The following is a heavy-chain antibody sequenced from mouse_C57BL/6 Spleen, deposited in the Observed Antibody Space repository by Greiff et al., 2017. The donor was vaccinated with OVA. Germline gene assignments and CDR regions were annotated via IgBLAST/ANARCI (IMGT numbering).Heavy chain of an antibody. CDR1: GYTFTDYN. D-gene: IGHD1-1*01. V-gene: IGHV1-18*01. CDR3: ARKDYYGSSFAY. CDR2: INPNNGGT. J-gene: IGHJ3*01. Sequence: VQLQQSGPELVKPGASVKIPCKASGYTFTDYNMDWVKQSPGKSLEWIGDINPNNGGTIYNQKFKGKATLTVDKSSSTAYMQLRSLTSEDTAVYYCARKDYYGSSFAYWGQGTLVTVSA.